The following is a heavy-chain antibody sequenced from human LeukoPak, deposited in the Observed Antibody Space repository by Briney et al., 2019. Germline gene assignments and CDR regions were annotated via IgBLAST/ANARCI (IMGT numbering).Heavy chain of an antibody. Sequence: GGSLTLSCAASGFTFSSYGMHWVRQAPGKGLEWVAFIRYDGNDKYYADSVKGRFTISRDNAKNSLYLQMNSLRAEDTAVYYCAELGITMIGGVWGKGTTATISS. CDR2: IRYDGNDK. CDR3: AELGITMIGGV. J-gene: IGHJ6*04. V-gene: IGHV3-30*02. D-gene: IGHD3-10*02. CDR1: GFTFSSYG.